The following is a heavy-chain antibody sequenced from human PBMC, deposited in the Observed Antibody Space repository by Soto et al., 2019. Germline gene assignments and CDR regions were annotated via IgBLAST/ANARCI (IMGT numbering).Heavy chain of an antibody. V-gene: IGHV3-74*01. CDR1: GFTFSSYW. CDR2: INSGGYST. D-gene: IGHD6-19*01. CDR3: ARGYSSGFDAFDI. J-gene: IGHJ3*02. Sequence: LRLSCAASGFTFSSYWMHWVRQAPGKGLVWVSRINSGGYSTNYADSLKGRFTISKDNAKNTLYLQMNSLRAEDTAVYYCARGYSSGFDAFDIWGQGTMVTV.